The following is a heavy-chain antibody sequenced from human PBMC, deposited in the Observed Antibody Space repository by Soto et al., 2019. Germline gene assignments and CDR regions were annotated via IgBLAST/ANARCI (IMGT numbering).Heavy chain of an antibody. V-gene: IGHV3-21*01. D-gene: IGHD2-21*02. CDR1: GFTFSSYT. J-gene: IGHJ4*02. CDR2: ITSTSTYI. Sequence: NPGGSLRLSCAASGFTFSSYTMHWVRQAPGKGLEWVSSITSTSTYIYYTDSLKGRFTISRDNANNSLFLQMNNLGPGDTAVYYCARDGARDRGDKGFDYWGRGTVVTVSS. CDR3: ARDGARDRGDKGFDY.